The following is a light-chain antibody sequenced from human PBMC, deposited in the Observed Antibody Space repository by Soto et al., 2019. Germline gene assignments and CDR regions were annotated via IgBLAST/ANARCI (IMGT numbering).Light chain of an antibody. CDR3: CSYAGSNNRV. J-gene: IGLJ1*01. V-gene: IGLV3-21*02. Sequence: SYELTQPPSVSVAPGQTARITCGGNNIGGKSVHWYQQKPGQAPVLVVYDDSDRPSGIPDRFSGSNSGDTATLTIRRVEAGDEADYFCCSYAGSNNRVFGTGTKVTVL. CDR1: NIGGKS. CDR2: DDS.